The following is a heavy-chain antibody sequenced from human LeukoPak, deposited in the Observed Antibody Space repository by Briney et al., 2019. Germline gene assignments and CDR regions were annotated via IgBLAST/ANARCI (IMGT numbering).Heavy chain of an antibody. V-gene: IGHV1-2*02. Sequence: GASVKVSCKASGYTFTGYYMHWVRQAPGQGLEWMGWINPNSGGTNYAQKFQGRVTMTRDTSISTAYMELSRLRSDDTAVYYCARASIRARAVAAVSYWGQGTLVTVSS. CDR2: INPNSGGT. J-gene: IGHJ4*02. CDR1: GYTFTGYY. CDR3: ARASIRARAVAAVSY. D-gene: IGHD6-19*01.